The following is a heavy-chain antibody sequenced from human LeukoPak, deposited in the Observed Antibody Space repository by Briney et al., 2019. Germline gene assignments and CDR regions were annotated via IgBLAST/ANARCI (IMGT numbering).Heavy chain of an antibody. D-gene: IGHD2-21*02. J-gene: IGHJ4*02. Sequence: TKTLSLTCTVSGDSISSYYWSWIRQPAGKGLEWIGRIYASGTTNYNPSLKSRVTMSVDTSKNEFSLNLISVTAADTAVFYCARQGMGDHRVFDYWGQGTLVTVSS. CDR1: GDSISSYY. V-gene: IGHV4-4*07. CDR3: ARQGMGDHRVFDY. CDR2: IYASGTT.